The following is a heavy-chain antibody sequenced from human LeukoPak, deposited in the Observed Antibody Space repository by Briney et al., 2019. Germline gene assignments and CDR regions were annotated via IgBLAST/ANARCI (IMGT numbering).Heavy chain of an antibody. CDR2: ISYDGSNK. V-gene: IGHV3-30-3*01. J-gene: IGHJ4*02. CDR1: GFTFSSYA. D-gene: IGHD3-10*01. CDR3: ARVSGSGSYFAFWY. Sequence: GGSLRLSCAASGFTFSSYAMHWVRQAPGKGLEWVAVISYDGSNKYYADSVKGRFTISRDNSKNTLYLQMNSLRAEDTAVYYCARVSGSGSYFAFWYWGQGTLVTVSS.